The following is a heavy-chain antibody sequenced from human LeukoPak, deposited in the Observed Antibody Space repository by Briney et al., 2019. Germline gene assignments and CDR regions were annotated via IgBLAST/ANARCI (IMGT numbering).Heavy chain of an antibody. CDR1: GGSVSSGSYY. D-gene: IGHD3-10*01. CDR3: ARDRDGEQLSY. V-gene: IGHV4-61*01. Sequence: KPSETLSLTCTVSGGSVSSGSYYWSRIRQPPGKGLEWIGYIYYSGSTNYNPSLKSRVTISVDTSKNQFSLKLSSVTAADTAVYYCARDRDGEQLSYWGQGTLVTVSS. J-gene: IGHJ4*02. CDR2: IYYSGST.